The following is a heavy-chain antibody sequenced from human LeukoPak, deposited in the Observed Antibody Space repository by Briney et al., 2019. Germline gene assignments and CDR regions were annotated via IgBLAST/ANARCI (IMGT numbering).Heavy chain of an antibody. CDR2: ITTSGATT. J-gene: IGHJ4*02. V-gene: IGHV3-23*01. CDR3: AIMHGYYDGSGYWVQ. CDR1: GFTFSSYG. Sequence: GGSLRLSCAASGFTFSSYGMSWVRQAPRKGLEWASFITTSGATTSYADSVKGRFTISRDNPRNALYMQMNSLRDEDTALYYCAIMHGYYDGSGYWVQWGQGTLVTVSS. D-gene: IGHD3-22*01.